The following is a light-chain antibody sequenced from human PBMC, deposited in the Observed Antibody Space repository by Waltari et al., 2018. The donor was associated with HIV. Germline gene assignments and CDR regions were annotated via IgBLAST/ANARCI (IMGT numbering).Light chain of an antibody. V-gene: IGLV2-14*01. Sequence: QSALTQPASVSGSPGQSITISCTGTSSDVGGYNYVSWYQQHPGKAPKLKIYDVSNRPSGVSNRLSGSKSGNTASLTISGLQAEDEADYYCSSYTSSSTLVLGGGTELTVL. CDR1: SSDVGGYNY. CDR3: SSYTSSSTLV. CDR2: DVS. J-gene: IGLJ2*01.